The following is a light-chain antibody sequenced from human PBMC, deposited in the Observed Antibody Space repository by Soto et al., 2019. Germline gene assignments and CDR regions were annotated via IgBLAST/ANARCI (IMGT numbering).Light chain of an antibody. J-gene: IGKJ1*01. CDR3: QQSYSTAWT. CDR1: QSISSY. V-gene: IGKV1-39*01. Sequence: DIQLTQSQSSLSASVGDSVTITCRASQSISSYLNLYQQKPGKAPKLLIYAASSLQSGVPSRFSGSGSGTDFTLTISSLQPEDFATYYCQQSYSTAWTFGQGTKVDIK. CDR2: AAS.